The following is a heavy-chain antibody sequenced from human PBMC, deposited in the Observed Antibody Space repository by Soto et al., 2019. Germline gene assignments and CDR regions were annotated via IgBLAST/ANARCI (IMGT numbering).Heavy chain of an antibody. CDR3: AGQWPVLTWYFDL. CDR2: IGVADGTT. V-gene: IGHV3-23*01. J-gene: IGHJ2*01. CDR1: GFTLNSYA. Sequence: EVQLLESGGGLVQPGGSLSLSCVAAGFTLNSYAVTWVRQAPGKGLVWVSSIGVADGTTYYADSVKGRFTISRDSGKNTVYLQMNSLGVEDTAIYYCAGQWPVLTWYFDLWGRGTLVTVSS. D-gene: IGHD6-19*01.